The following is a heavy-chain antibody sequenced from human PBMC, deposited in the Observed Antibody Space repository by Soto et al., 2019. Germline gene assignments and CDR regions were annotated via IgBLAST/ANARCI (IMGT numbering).Heavy chain of an antibody. CDR3: ARSSHKESWFDP. CDR1: NGSXSNFY. Sequence: QVQLQESGPGLVKPSETLSLTCTVSNGSXSNFYWNXXRXXXXKGLEWIGRIHGSGSATYNPSLRSRVTMSVDTSKNQFSLKVNSVTGADTAVYYCARSSHKESWFDPWGQGTLVTVSS. V-gene: IGHV4-4*07. D-gene: IGHD6-13*01. J-gene: IGHJ5*02. CDR2: IHGSGSA.